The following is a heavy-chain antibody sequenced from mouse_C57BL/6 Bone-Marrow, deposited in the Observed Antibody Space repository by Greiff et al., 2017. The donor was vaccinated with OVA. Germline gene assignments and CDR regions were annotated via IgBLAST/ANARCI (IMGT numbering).Heavy chain of an antibody. V-gene: IGHV1-50*01. CDR2: IDPSDRYT. CDR1: GYTFTSYW. CDR3: ARPYYDYDCYAMDY. D-gene: IGHD2-4*01. J-gene: IGHJ4*01. Sequence: QVQLQQPGAELVKPGASVKLSCKASGYTFTSYWMQWVKQRPGQGLEWIGEIDPSDRYTNYNQKFKGKATLTVDTSSSTAYMQLSSLTSEDSAVYYCARPYYDYDCYAMDYWGQGTSVTVSS.